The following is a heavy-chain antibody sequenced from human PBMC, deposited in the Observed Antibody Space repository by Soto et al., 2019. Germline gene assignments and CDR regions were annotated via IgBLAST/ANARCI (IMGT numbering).Heavy chain of an antibody. V-gene: IGHV3-21*01. CDR2: ISSNSAYI. Sequence: GGSLRLSCAASGFTFRSFTMNWVRQAPGKGLEWVSTISSNSAYIYYTDALRGRFTISRDNAKNSLHLQRNSLRAEETAVYYCTRDASRDSSARGWFDPWGPGTLVTVS. J-gene: IGHJ5*02. CDR1: GFTFRSFT. D-gene: IGHD6-13*01. CDR3: TRDASRDSSARGWFDP.